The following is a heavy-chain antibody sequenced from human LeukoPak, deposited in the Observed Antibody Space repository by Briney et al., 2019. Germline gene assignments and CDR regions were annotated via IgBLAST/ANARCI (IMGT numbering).Heavy chain of an antibody. D-gene: IGHD6-13*01. CDR2: ISGSGGST. CDR1: GFTFSSYA. V-gene: IGHV3-23*01. CDR3: ANTARIAPRYYYYYMDV. Sequence: GGSLRLSCAASGFTFSSYAMSWVRQAPGKGLEWVSAISGSGGSTYYADSVKGRFTISRDNSKNTLYLQTNSLRAEDTAVYYCANTARIAPRYYYYYMDVWGKGTTVTVSS. J-gene: IGHJ6*03.